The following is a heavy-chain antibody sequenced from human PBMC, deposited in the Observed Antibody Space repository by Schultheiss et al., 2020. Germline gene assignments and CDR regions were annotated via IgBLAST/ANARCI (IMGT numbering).Heavy chain of an antibody. CDR2: IYTSGST. V-gene: IGHV4-39*07. Sequence: SETLSLTCTVSGGSISSSSYYWGWIRQPPGEGLDWIGCIYTSGSTNYNPSLKSRVTMSVDTSKNQFSLKLSSVTAADTAVYYCARLSSSWYANWFDPWGQGTLVTVSS. J-gene: IGHJ5*02. CDR3: ARLSSSWYANWFDP. CDR1: GGSISSSSYY. D-gene: IGHD6-13*01.